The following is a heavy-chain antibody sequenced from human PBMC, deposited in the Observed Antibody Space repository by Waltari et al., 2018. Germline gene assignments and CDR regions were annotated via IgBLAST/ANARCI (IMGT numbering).Heavy chain of an antibody. D-gene: IGHD2-21*01. Sequence: QVQLQESGPGLVKPSETLSLTCPVSGGSISSYYWSWIRQPPGKGLEWIGYIYYSGSTNYNPSLKSRVTISVDTSKNQFSLKLSSVTAADTAVYYCARESAYCGGDCYNYFDYWGQGTLVTVSS. CDR3: ARESAYCGGDCYNYFDY. J-gene: IGHJ4*02. CDR1: GGSISSYY. CDR2: IYYSGST. V-gene: IGHV4-59*01.